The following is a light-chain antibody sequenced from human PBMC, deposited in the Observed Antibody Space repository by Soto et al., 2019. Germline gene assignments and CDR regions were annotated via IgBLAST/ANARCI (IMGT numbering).Light chain of an antibody. CDR1: SGDIGTYNL. J-gene: IGLJ1*01. V-gene: IGLV2-14*02. Sequence: QSALTQPASVSGSPGQSITIFCTGTSGDIGTYNLVSWYQQHPGKAPALIISEVSNRPSGVSSRFSGSKSGNTASLTISGLQAEDEADYYCSSYTSTDTPFVFGTGTKLTVL. CDR3: SSYTSTDTPFV. CDR2: EVS.